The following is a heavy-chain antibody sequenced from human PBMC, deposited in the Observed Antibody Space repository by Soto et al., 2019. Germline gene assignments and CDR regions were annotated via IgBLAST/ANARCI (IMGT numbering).Heavy chain of an antibody. D-gene: IGHD3-10*01. V-gene: IGHV4-34*01. CDR1: GGSFSGYY. CDR2: INHRGST. Sequence: SETLSLTCAFYGGSFSGYYSSWIRQPPGKGLEWIGEINHRGSTNYNPSLKSRVTISVDTSKNQFSLKLSSVTAADTAVYYCARAPLWFGELWSYYYYMDVWGKGTTVTVSS. CDR3: ARAPLWFGELWSYYYYMDV. J-gene: IGHJ6*03.